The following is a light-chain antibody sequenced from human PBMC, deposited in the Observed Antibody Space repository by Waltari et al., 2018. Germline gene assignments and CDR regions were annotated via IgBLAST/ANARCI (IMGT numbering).Light chain of an antibody. CDR1: TSNIGSNP. CDR3: AVRHDSLKGVL. J-gene: IGLJ2*01. CDR2: SND. V-gene: IGLV1-44*01. Sequence: QSVLTQPPSASGTPGQRVTISCSGSTSNIGSNPVNWYQRLPGTAPKLLIYSNDQRPSGVPDRFAGSKSGTSASLTISGLQSEDEADYYCAVRHDSLKGVLFGGGTKLTVL.